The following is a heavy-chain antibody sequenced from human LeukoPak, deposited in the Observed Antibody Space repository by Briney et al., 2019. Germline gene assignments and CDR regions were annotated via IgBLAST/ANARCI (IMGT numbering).Heavy chain of an antibody. Sequence: SETLSLTCTVSGASIRSGDYCWSWIRQPPGKGLEWIGYIYDSGSTYYNPSLRSRITISVDTSENRFSLKLSSVTATDTAVYYCARDCSGGSCYGAFDIWGQGTMVTVSS. D-gene: IGHD2-15*01. CDR3: ARDCSGGSCYGAFDI. CDR2: IYDSGST. V-gene: IGHV4-30-4*01. CDR1: GASIRSGDYC. J-gene: IGHJ3*02.